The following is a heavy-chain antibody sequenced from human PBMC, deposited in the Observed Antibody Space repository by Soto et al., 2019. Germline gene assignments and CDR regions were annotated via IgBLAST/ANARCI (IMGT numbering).Heavy chain of an antibody. CDR1: GLTFTIYS. V-gene: IGHV3-74*01. CDR3: ARDRGTPDSFNL. J-gene: IGHJ3*01. Sequence: GGSLRLSCAASGLTFTIYSMNWVRQAPGKGLVWVSHINSDGSTIVYADSVKGRFTISRDNAKNTLYLQMNSLRVEDTAVYFCARDRGTPDSFNLWGQGTMVTVSS. D-gene: IGHD3-10*01. CDR2: INSDGSTI.